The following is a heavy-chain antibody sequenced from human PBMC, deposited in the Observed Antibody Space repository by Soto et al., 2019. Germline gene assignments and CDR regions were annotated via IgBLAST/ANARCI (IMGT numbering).Heavy chain of an antibody. CDR2: IDPSDSYT. D-gene: IGHD2-2*01. CDR3: ARHKFGVVPAATTTLNWFDP. J-gene: IGHJ5*02. Sequence: GESLKISCKGSGYSVTSYWISWVRQMPGKGLEWMGRIDPSDSYTNYSPSFQGHVTISADKSISTAYLQWSSLKASDTAMYYCARHKFGVVPAATTTLNWFDPWGQGTLVTVS. V-gene: IGHV5-10-1*01. CDR1: GYSVTSYW.